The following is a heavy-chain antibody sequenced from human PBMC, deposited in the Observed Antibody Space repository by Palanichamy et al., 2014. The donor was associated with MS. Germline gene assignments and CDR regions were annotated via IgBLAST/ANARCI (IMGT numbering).Heavy chain of an antibody. Sequence: EVQLVESGGGLVQPGGSLSLSCAGSGFTFSSYWMTWVRQAPGKGLERVANIKGDGSERLYVDSVKGRFTISRDNGKNSLFLQMNSLRAEDTAVYYCARALGHCDRTTCENWFDAWGQGTLVTVSS. CDR1: GFTFSSYW. D-gene: IGHD3-22*01. V-gene: IGHV3-7*01. J-gene: IGHJ5*02. CDR2: IKGDGSER. CDR3: ARALGHCDRTTCENWFDA.